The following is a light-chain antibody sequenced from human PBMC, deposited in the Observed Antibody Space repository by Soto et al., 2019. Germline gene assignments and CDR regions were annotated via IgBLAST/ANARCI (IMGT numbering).Light chain of an antibody. CDR2: WAS. Sequence: IVMTQSPDSLAVSLGERATINCKSSQSFLYTSNNKNYLAWYQQKPGQPPKVVIYWASTRESGVPDRFSGSGSGTDFTLTISSLQAEDVAVYYCQQYYNTPVAFGQGTKVEIK. CDR1: QSFLYTSNNKNY. J-gene: IGKJ1*01. CDR3: QQYYNTPVA. V-gene: IGKV4-1*01.